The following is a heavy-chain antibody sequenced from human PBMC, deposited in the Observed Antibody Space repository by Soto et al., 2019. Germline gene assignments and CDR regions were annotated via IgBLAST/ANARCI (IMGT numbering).Heavy chain of an antibody. V-gene: IGHV3-66*01. CDR3: ARAPLYGGNSV. CDR2: IYSGGAT. J-gene: IGHJ4*02. D-gene: IGHD4-17*01. CDR1: GFTVSSNY. Sequence: EVQLVESGGGLVQPGGSLRLSCAASGFTVSSNYMTWVRQAPGKGLEWVSVIYSGGATYYADSVKGRFTISRDNSKNTLYLQMNSRRAEDTAVDYCARAPLYGGNSVWGQGTVVTVSS.